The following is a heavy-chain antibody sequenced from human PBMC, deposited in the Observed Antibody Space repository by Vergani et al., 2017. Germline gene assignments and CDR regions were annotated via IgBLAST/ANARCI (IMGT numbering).Heavy chain of an antibody. J-gene: IGHJ4*02. V-gene: IGHV4-59*01. CDR3: ASDRGRVRPGPGFDY. CDR2: IYYSGST. D-gene: IGHD6-25*01. CDR1: GGSISSYY. Sequence: QVQLQESGPGLVKPSQTLSLTCTVSGGSISSYYWSWIRQPPGKGLEWIGYIYYSGSTNYNPSLKSRVTISVDTSKNQFSLKLSSVTAADTAVYYCASDRGRVRPGPGFDYWGQGTLVTVSS.